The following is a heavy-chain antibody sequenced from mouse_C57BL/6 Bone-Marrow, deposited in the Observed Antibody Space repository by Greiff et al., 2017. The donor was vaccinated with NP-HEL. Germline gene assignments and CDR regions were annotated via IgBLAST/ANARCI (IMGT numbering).Heavy chain of an antibody. CDR2: IHPSDSDT. D-gene: IGHD2-1*01. V-gene: IGHV1-74*01. CDR1: GYTFTSYW. Sequence: QVQLKQSGAELVRPGTSVKMSCKASGYTFTSYWMHWVKQRPGQGLEWIGRIHPSDSDTNYNQKFKGKATLTVDKSSSTAYMQLSSLTSEDSAVYYCAIDRINGNYLFAYWGQGTLVTVSA. J-gene: IGHJ3*01. CDR3: AIDRINGNYLFAY.